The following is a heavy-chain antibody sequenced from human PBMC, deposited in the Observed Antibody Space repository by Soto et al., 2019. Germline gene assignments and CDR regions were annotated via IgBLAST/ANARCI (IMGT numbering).Heavy chain of an antibody. D-gene: IGHD3-10*01. CDR1: DYSLIRCY. V-gene: IGHV4-59*12. J-gene: IGHJ5*02. Sequence: PLAIRSVTCAVGDYSLIRCYSSGKRQPTGKGLEWIGYIYYSGSTNYNPSLKSRVTISVDRSKNQFSLKLSSVTAADTAVYYCARAKDYYGSGSYRGVNWSDPCGQGTLVTVSP. CDR3: ARAKDYYGSGSYRGVNWSDP. CDR2: IYYSGST.